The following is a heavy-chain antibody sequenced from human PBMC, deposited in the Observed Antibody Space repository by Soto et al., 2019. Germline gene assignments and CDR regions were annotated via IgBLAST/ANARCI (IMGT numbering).Heavy chain of an antibody. Sequence: SETLSLTCAVSGYSISSGYYWGWIRQPPGKGLEWIGSIYHSGSTYYNPSLKSRVTISVDTSKNQFSLKLSSVTAADTAVYYCARDTPYYYDSSGSTRRWFDPWGQGTLVTVSS. J-gene: IGHJ5*02. D-gene: IGHD3-22*01. CDR1: GYSISSGYY. V-gene: IGHV4-38-2*02. CDR3: ARDTPYYYDSSGSTRRWFDP. CDR2: IYHSGST.